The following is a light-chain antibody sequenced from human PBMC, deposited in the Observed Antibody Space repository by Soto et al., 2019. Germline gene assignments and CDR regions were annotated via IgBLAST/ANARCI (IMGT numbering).Light chain of an antibody. CDR1: QSVSSN. CDR3: VQYYRWQR. J-gene: IGKJ1*01. Sequence: IVLTESLDNLSVSPGERATLSCRASQSVSSNLAWCQQKPGQAPSLLIWGASTRATGIPARFSGSGSGTEFALTFCSLMSDDIPVCYGVQYYRWQRFGQVSKL. V-gene: IGKV3-15*01. CDR2: GAS.